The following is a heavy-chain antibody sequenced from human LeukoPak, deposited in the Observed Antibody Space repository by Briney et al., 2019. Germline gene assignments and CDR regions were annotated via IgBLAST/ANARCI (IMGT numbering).Heavy chain of an antibody. CDR1: GFPFDDYG. V-gene: IGHV3-9*01. CDR2: ISWNSGII. Sequence: GGSLRLSCVASGFPFDDYGMFWVRQSPGKGLEWVSSISWNSGIIDYADSVKGRFTISRDNAKNSLYLQMNSLRAEDTAVYYCASDSSTWSWAEYFQHWGQGTLVTVSS. D-gene: IGHD6-13*01. CDR3: ASDSSTWSWAEYFQH. J-gene: IGHJ1*01.